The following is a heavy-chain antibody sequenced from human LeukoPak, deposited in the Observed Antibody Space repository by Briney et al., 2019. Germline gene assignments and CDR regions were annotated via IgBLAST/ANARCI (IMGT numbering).Heavy chain of an antibody. D-gene: IGHD7-27*01. CDR3: TRGVWGSTFPDY. Sequence: NPSETLSLTCSVSGYSISSGYFWGWIRQPPGKRPEWIATTHHSGATYYNPSLKSRVTLSVDMSKNQVSLKLTSVTAADTAVYYCTRGVWGSTFPDYWGQGTLVTVSS. V-gene: IGHV4-38-2*02. CDR1: GYSISSGYF. CDR2: THHSGAT. J-gene: IGHJ4*02.